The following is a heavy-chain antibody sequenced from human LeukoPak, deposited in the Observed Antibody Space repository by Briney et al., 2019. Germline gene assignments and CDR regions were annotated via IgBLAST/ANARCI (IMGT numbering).Heavy chain of an antibody. D-gene: IGHD3-10*01. J-gene: IGHJ4*02. Sequence: SETLSLTCAVYGGSFSGYYWSWIRQPPGKGLEWIGEINHSGSTNYNPSLKSRVTISVDTSKNQFSLKLSSVTAADPAVYYCARGKVLWFGELLPFDYWGQGTLVTVSS. CDR2: INHSGST. V-gene: IGHV4-34*01. CDR1: GGSFSGYY. CDR3: ARGKVLWFGELLPFDY.